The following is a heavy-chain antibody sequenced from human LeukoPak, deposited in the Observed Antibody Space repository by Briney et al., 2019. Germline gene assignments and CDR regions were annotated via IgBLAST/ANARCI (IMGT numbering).Heavy chain of an antibody. CDR3: AKENPYHDFWSGYIDY. V-gene: IGHV3-23*01. Sequence: GGSLRLSCAASGFGVSVNYMSWVRQAPGKGLEWVSAISGSGGSTYYADSVKGRFTISRDNSKNTLYLQMNSLRAEDTAVHYCAKENPYHDFWSGYIDYWGQGTLVTVSS. D-gene: IGHD3-3*01. CDR1: GFGVSVNY. CDR2: ISGSGGST. J-gene: IGHJ4*02.